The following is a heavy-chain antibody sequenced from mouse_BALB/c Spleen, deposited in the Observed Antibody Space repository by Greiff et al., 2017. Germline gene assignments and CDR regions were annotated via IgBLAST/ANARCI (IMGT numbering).Heavy chain of an antibody. D-gene: IGHD1-2*01. CDR2: IRNKANGYTT. J-gene: IGHJ4*01. V-gene: IGHV7-3*02. CDR3: ARSITTAPLDY. Sequence: EVKLVESGGGLVQPGGSLRLSCATSGFTFTDYYMSWVRQPPGKALEWLGFIRNKANGYTTEYSASVKGRFTISRDNSQSILYLQMNTLRAEDSATYYCARSITTAPLDYWGQGTSVTVSS. CDR1: GFTFTDYY.